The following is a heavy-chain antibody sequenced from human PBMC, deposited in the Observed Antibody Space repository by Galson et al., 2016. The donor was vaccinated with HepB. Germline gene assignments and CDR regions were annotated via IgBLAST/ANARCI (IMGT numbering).Heavy chain of an antibody. V-gene: IGHV3-30-3*01. CDR2: VPNDGGNK. D-gene: IGHD3-10*01. CDR1: GFSLKSFH. J-gene: IGHJ5*02. Sequence: SLRLSCAASGFSLKSFHMHWVRQAPGKGLEWVALVPNDGGNKQYADSVKGRFTISRDSSENTMHLQMNSLRVEDTALYYCATERGRSGAAAWFDPWGQGTLVTVSS. CDR3: ATERGRSGAAAWFDP.